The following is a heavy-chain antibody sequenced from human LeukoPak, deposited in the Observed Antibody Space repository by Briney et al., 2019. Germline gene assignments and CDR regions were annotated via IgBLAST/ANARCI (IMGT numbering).Heavy chain of an antibody. Sequence: PSETPSLTCTVSGGSISSGGYYWSWIRQPPGKGLEWIGYIYHSGSTYYNPSLKSRVTISVDRSKNQFSLKLSSVTAADTAVYYCASSPCSGGMCYLWWFDPWGQGTLVTVSS. V-gene: IGHV4-30-2*01. D-gene: IGHD2-15*01. CDR2: IYHSGST. CDR1: GGSISSGGYY. CDR3: ASSPCSGGMCYLWWFDP. J-gene: IGHJ5*02.